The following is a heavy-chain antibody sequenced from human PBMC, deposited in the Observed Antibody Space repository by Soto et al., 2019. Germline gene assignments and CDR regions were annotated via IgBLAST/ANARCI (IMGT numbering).Heavy chain of an antibody. Sequence: ASAKVPGKASVYTFTGYCISWVRQAPGQGFEWMGWISAYNGNTNYAQKLQGIVTMTTDTSTSTACMELRSLRSDDTDVYYCARDQTHYYDSSGYYGRCHYFAYRGQGAMVTVST. D-gene: IGHD3-22*01. CDR2: ISAYNGNT. CDR3: ARDQTHYYDSSGYYGRCHYFAY. CDR1: VYTFTGYC. J-gene: IGHJ4*02. V-gene: IGHV1-18*01.